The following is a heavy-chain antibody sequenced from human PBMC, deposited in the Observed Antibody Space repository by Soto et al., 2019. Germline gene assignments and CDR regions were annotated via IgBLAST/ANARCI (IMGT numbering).Heavy chain of an antibody. D-gene: IGHD4-17*01. J-gene: IGHJ4*02. CDR2: MNPNSGNT. CDR3: ARFGPPPMGTVTSDY. Sequence: ASVKVSCKASGYTFTSYDINWVQQATGQGLEWMGWMNPNSGNTGYAQKFQGRVTMTRNTSISTAYMELSSLRSEDTAVYYCARFGPPPMGTVTSDYWSQGTLVTVSS. V-gene: IGHV1-8*01. CDR1: GYTFTSYD.